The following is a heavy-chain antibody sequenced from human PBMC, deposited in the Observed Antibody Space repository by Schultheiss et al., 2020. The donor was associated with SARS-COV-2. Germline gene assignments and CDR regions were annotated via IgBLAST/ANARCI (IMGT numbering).Heavy chain of an antibody. CDR3: AREPFARPWDY. CDR2: ISSSSTYI. CDR1: GFTFSSYE. Sequence: GGSLRLSCAASGFTFSSYEMNWVRQAPGKGLEWVSSISSSSTYIFTADSVKGRFTISRDNSKNTLYLQMNSLRAEDTAVYYCAREPFARPWDYWGQGTLVTVSS. V-gene: IGHV3-21*04. J-gene: IGHJ4*02.